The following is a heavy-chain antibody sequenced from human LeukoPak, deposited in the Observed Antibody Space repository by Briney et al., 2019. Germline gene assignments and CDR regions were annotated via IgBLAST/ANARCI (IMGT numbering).Heavy chain of an antibody. Sequence: ASVKVSCKASGYTFTGYYIHWVRQAPGQGLEWLGWINPNLGDTTYAQNFQGRVTMTSDPSISTAYMELSSLRSDDTAVYYCARDLHYTVIPYYDYYYMDVWGKGTTVTVSS. V-gene: IGHV1-2*02. CDR3: ARDLHYTVIPYYDYYYMDV. D-gene: IGHD4-11*01. CDR1: GYTFTGYY. J-gene: IGHJ6*03. CDR2: INPNLGDT.